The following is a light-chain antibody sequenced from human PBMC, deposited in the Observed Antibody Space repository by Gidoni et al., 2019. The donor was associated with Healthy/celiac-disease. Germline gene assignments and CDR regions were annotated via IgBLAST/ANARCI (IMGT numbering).Light chain of an antibody. CDR2: AAS. Sequence: DIQMTQSPSSLSASVGDRVTITCRASQSISSYLNWYQQKPGKAPQLLIYAASSLQSGVPSRFSGSGSGTDLTLTISSRQPEDFATYYCQQSYSTPFTFGPGTKVDIK. CDR1: QSISSY. CDR3: QQSYSTPFT. V-gene: IGKV1-39*01. J-gene: IGKJ3*01.